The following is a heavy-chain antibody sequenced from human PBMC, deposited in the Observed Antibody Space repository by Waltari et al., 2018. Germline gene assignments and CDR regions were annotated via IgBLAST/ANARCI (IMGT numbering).Heavy chain of an antibody. J-gene: IGHJ2*01. CDR1: GLTFSSSG. CDR3: AKAGIVGATTGWYFDL. Sequence: QVQLVESGGGVVQPGRSLRLSCAASGLTFSSSGMHWVGQAPGKGLEWVAVIWYDGSNKYYADSVKGRFTISRDNSKNTLYLQMNSRRAEDTAVYYCAKAGIVGATTGWYFDLWGRGTLVTVSS. D-gene: IGHD1-26*01. CDR2: IWYDGSNK. V-gene: IGHV3-33*06.